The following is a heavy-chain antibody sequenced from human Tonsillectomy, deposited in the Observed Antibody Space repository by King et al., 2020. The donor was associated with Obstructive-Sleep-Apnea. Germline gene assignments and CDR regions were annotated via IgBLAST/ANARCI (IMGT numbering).Heavy chain of an antibody. CDR2: MYYSGNT. V-gene: IGHV4-59*08. CDR1: GGSISNYY. D-gene: IGHD5-12*01. CDR3: ARHRGGEDSGGYGDYFDY. J-gene: IGHJ4*02. Sequence: VQLQESGPGLVKPSETLSLTCTVSGGSISNYYWSWIRQPPGKGLEWIGYMYYSGNTNYNPSLKSRVTISVDTSEIQFSLRLRSVTAADTAVYYCARHRGGEDSGGYGDYFDYWGQGTLVTVSS.